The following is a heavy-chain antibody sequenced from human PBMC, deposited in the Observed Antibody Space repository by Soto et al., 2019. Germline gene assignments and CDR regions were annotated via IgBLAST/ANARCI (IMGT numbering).Heavy chain of an antibody. CDR2: INAGNGNT. V-gene: IGHV1-3*01. D-gene: IGHD2-21*02. Sequence: RQAHGQRLEWMGWINAGNGNTKYSQKFQGRVTITRDTSASTAYMELSSLRSEDTAVYYCARTFGGNSDYWGQGTLVTVSS. CDR3: ARTFGGNSDY. J-gene: IGHJ4*02.